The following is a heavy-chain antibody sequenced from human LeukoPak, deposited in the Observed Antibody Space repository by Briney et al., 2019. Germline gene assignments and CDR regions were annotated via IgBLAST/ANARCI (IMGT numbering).Heavy chain of an antibody. Sequence: GGSLRLPCAASGFTFSSYWMSWVRQAPGKGLEWVANIKQDGSEKYYVDSVKGRFTISRDNAKNSLYLQMNSLRAEDTAVYYCARVSPRAYYCSSTSCYTRNYFDYWGQGTLVTVSS. D-gene: IGHD2-2*02. J-gene: IGHJ4*02. CDR1: GFTFSSYW. CDR2: IKQDGSEK. CDR3: ARVSPRAYYCSSTSCYTRNYFDY. V-gene: IGHV3-7*01.